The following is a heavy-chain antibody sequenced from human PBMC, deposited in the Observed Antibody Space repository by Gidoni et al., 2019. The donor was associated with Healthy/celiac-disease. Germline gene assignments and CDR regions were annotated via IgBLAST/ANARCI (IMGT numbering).Heavy chain of an antibody. D-gene: IGHD2-21*02. Sequence: QVQLQQWGAGLLKPSETLSLTCAVSGGSFSGYYWGWIRQPPGKGLEWIGEINHSGSTNYNPSLKSRVNISVDTSKNQFSLKLSSVTAADTAVYYCARGVKTVVTRRSYYFDYWGQGTLVTVSS. CDR3: ARGVKTVVTRRSYYFDY. V-gene: IGHV4-34*01. CDR1: GGSFSGYY. J-gene: IGHJ4*02. CDR2: INHSGST.